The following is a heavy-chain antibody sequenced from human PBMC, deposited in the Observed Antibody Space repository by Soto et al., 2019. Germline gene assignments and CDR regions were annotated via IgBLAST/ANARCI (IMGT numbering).Heavy chain of an antibody. J-gene: IGHJ4*02. Sequence: EVQLVESGGGLVQPGGSLTLSCAASGFTFSTYWMHWVRQAPGKGLVWVSRINSDGSTTDYADSVRGRFTISRDNAKNTLYLQMNGLRAEDTAVYYCARDQGYCSGGSCYVAGYWGQGTLVTVSS. CDR2: INSDGSTT. D-gene: IGHD2-15*01. V-gene: IGHV3-74*01. CDR1: GFTFSTYW. CDR3: ARDQGYCSGGSCYVAGY.